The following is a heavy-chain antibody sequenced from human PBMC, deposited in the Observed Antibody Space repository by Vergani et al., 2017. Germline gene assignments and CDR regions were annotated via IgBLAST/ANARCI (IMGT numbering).Heavy chain of an antibody. J-gene: IGHJ6*02. CDR2: IGTAGDT. V-gene: IGHV3-13*01. Sequence: EVQLVESGGGLVQPGGSLRLSCAASGFTFSSYDMHWVRHATGKGLEWVSAIGTAGDTYYPGSVKGRFTISRENAKNSLYLQMNSLRAGDTAVYYCARAMVPYGMDVWGQGTTVTVSS. D-gene: IGHD3-10*01. CDR3: ARAMVPYGMDV. CDR1: GFTFSSYD.